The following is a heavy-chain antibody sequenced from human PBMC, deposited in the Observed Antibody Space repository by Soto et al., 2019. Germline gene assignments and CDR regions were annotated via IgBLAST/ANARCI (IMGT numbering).Heavy chain of an antibody. CDR1: GFTFSSYG. V-gene: IGHV3-30*18. Sequence: QVQLVESGGGVVQPGRSLSLSCAASGFTFSSYGMHWVRQAPGKGLEWVAVISYDGSNNYYADSVKGRFTISRDNSKNTLYLQMNSLRAEDTAVYYCAKGVVVAATDFQHWGQGTLVTVSS. CDR3: AKGVVVAATDFQH. D-gene: IGHD2-15*01. J-gene: IGHJ1*01. CDR2: ISYDGSNN.